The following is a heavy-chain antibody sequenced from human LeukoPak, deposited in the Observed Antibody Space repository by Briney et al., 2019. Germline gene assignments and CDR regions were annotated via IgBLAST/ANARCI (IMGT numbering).Heavy chain of an antibody. CDR2: IKGDGSDK. Sequence: AGGSLRLSCAASGFTFSDYSMSWVRQAPGKGLEWVANIKGDGSDKYYVDSVKGRFTISRDHARNSLYLQMNSLRVEDTAVYYCARRATRFDYWGQGTLVAVSS. CDR3: ARRATRFDY. J-gene: IGHJ4*02. CDR1: GFTFSDYS. V-gene: IGHV3-7*01. D-gene: IGHD5-24*01.